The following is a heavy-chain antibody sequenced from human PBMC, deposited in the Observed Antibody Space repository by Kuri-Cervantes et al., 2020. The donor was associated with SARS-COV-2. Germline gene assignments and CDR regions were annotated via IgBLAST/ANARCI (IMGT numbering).Heavy chain of an antibody. J-gene: IGHJ4*02. CDR2: ISYNGTKE. V-gene: IGHV3-30-3*01. CDR1: GFTFTDHA. CDR3: AKVSLVVGAKHIDY. Sequence: GESLKISCAASGFTFTDHAMHWVRQAPGKGLQWVALISYNGTKEFYADSVKGRFTISRDNSKNTLYLQMNSLRAEDTTVYYCAKVSLVVGAKHIDYWGQGTLVTVSS. D-gene: IGHD1-26*01.